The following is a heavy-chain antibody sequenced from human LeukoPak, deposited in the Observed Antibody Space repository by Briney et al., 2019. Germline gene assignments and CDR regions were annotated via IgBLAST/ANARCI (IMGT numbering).Heavy chain of an antibody. V-gene: IGHV1-18*01. Sequence: ASVKVSCKTSGYIFTSYGISWVRQAPGQGLEWMGWISAYNGNTNYAQKLQGRVTMTTDTSTSTAYMELRSLRSDDTAVYYCARDMASGWYVISYHHYGIDVWGQGTTATVSS. CDR3: ARDMASGWYVISYHHYGIDV. CDR1: GYIFTSYG. CDR2: ISAYNGNT. J-gene: IGHJ6*02. D-gene: IGHD6-19*01.